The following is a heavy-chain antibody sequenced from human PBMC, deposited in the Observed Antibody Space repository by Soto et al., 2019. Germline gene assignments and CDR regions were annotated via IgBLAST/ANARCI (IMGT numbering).Heavy chain of an antibody. Sequence: GGSLRLSCAASGFTFSSYAMSWVRQAPGKGLEWVSSISSSSSYIYYADSVKGRFTISRDNAKNSLYLQMNSLRAEDTAVYYCATPGYSGYPAAGYWGQGTLVTVSS. V-gene: IGHV3-21*01. CDR1: GFTFSSYA. CDR3: ATPGYSGYPAAGY. J-gene: IGHJ4*02. CDR2: ISSSSSYI. D-gene: IGHD5-12*01.